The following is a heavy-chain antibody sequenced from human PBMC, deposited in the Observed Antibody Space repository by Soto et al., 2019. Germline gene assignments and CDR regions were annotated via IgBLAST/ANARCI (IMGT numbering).Heavy chain of an antibody. CDR3: ARDQEYSTSGLYWFDL. V-gene: IGHV1-18*04. D-gene: IGHD6-6*01. CDR1: GYTFTSFG. CDR2: ISAYNGDT. J-gene: IGHJ5*02. Sequence: ASVKVSCKASGYTFTSFGITWVRQAPGEDLEWMGWISAYNGDTNYSPRLQGRVTMTTDTSTSTVYMELKSLKSDDTAVYYCARDQEYSTSGLYWFDLWGQGTLVTVSS.